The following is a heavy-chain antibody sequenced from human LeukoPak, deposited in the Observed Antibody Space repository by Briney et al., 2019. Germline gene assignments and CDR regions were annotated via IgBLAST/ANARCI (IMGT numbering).Heavy chain of an antibody. CDR3: ARQIYTGGYFDY. CDR1: GGSISSGGYS. J-gene: IGHJ4*02. D-gene: IGHD1-14*01. Sequence: PSQTLSLTCAVSGGSISSGGYSWSWIRQPPGKGLEWNGYIYHSGSTYYNPSLKSRVTISLDRSKNQFSLKLSSVTAPDTGVYYRARQIYTGGYFDYWGQGTLVTVSS. V-gene: IGHV4-30-2*01. CDR2: IYHSGST.